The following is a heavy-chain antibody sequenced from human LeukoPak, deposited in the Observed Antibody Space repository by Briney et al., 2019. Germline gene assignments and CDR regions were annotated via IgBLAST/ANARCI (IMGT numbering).Heavy chain of an antibody. V-gene: IGHV3-48*02. D-gene: IGHD2-8*01. CDR2: ISTTSSTI. CDR1: GFTFSSYS. CDR3: AREGTVPNGGYFDY. J-gene: IGHJ4*02. Sequence: GGSLRLSCAASGFTFSSYSMNWVRQAPGKGLEWVSYISTTSSTIYYADSVKGRFTISRDNAKNSLYLQMNTLRDEDTAVYYCAREGTVPNGGYFDYWGQGTLVTVSS.